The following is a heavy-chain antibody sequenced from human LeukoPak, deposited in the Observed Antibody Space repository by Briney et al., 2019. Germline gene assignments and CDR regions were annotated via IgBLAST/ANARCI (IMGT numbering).Heavy chain of an antibody. D-gene: IGHD2-15*01. Sequence: PSETLSLTCTVSGGSISGTDLYWGWLRQLPGKGLEWIGNIHSTGNSFCNPSLKSRVTISVDTSKNQFSLKLGSVTAADTAVYYCEKDSHLDVWGHGTTVTVSS. CDR1: GGSISGTDLY. J-gene: IGHJ6*02. CDR2: IHSTGNS. V-gene: IGHV4-39*01. CDR3: EKDSHLDV.